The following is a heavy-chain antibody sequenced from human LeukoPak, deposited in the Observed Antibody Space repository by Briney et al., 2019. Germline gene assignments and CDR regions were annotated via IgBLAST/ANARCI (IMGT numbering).Heavy chain of an antibody. D-gene: IGHD6-19*01. CDR1: GFTVSGTY. V-gene: IGHV3-53*01. J-gene: IGHJ4*02. CDR3: AGATKWLAHDF. CDR2: IFDAGRT. Sequence: GGSLRFSCAASGFTVSGTYMSWVCQAAGKGWEWVSTIFDAGRTTYADSVKGRFTISRDNYKNTLLLQMNSLRADDTAVYYCAGATKWLAHDFWGQGTLVTVSS.